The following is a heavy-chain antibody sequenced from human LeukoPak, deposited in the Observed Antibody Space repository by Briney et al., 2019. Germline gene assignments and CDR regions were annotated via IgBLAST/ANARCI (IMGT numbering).Heavy chain of an antibody. CDR3: ARDRGYYYDSSGYFS. D-gene: IGHD3-22*01. J-gene: IGHJ5*02. V-gene: IGHV3-53*01. CDR2: IYSGGST. Sequence: GGSLRLSCAASGFTVSSNYMSWVRQAPGKGLEWVSVIYSGGSTYYADSVKGRFTISRDNSKNTLYLQMNSLRAEDTAVYYCARDRGYYYDSSGYFSWGQGTLVTVPS. CDR1: GFTVSSNY.